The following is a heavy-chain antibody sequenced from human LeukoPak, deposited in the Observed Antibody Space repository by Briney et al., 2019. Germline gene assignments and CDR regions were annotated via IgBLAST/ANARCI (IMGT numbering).Heavy chain of an antibody. J-gene: IGHJ4*02. CDR1: GFTLSSYS. V-gene: IGHV3-48*04. CDR2: ISSSGSTI. Sequence: GGSLRLSCAASGFTLSSYSMNWVRQAPGKGLKWVSYISSSGSTIYYADSVKGRFTISRDNAKNSLYLQMNSLRAEDTAVYYCAREYRGQQLVRSFDYWGQGTLVTVSS. D-gene: IGHD6-13*01. CDR3: AREYRGQQLVRSFDY.